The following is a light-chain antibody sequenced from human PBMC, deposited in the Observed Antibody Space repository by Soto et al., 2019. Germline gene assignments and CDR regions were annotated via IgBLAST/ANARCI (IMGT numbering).Light chain of an antibody. J-gene: IGKJ1*01. V-gene: IGKV3-15*01. CDR2: DAS. CDR1: QRIGRS. Sequence: IVMTQSPGTLSVSPGERATLSCRASQRIGRSLAWYQQKPGQAPRLLIYDASSRAPGIPARFSGSGSGTEFTHTISSLQPEDFVVYYCQQYDNWRTFGQGTKVDIK. CDR3: QQYDNWRT.